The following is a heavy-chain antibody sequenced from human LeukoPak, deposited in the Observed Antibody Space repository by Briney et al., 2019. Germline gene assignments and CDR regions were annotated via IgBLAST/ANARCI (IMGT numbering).Heavy chain of an antibody. Sequence: GGSLRLSCAASGFTFSSYSMNWVRQAPGKGLEWVSYISSSSSTIYYADSVKGRFTISRDNAKNSLYLQMNSLRAEDTAVYYCARGTETTFHYYYYMDVWGKGTTVTVSS. D-gene: IGHD4-17*01. CDR2: ISSSSSTI. CDR3: ARGTETTFHYYYYMDV. J-gene: IGHJ6*03. CDR1: GFTFSSYS. V-gene: IGHV3-48*01.